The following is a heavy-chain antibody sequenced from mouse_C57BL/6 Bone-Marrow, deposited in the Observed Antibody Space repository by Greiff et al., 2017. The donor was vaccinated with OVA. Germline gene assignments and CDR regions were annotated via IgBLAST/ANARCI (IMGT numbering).Heavy chain of an antibody. Sequence: QVQLQQSGPELVKPGASVKISCKASGYAFSSSWMNWVKQRPGKGLEWIGRIYPGDGDTNYNGKFKGKATLTADKSSSTAYMQLSSLTSEDSAVDFCARVEEEDWYFDVWGTGTTVTVSS. CDR2: IYPGDGDT. CDR1: GYAFSSSW. CDR3: ARVEEEDWYFDV. J-gene: IGHJ1*03. V-gene: IGHV1-82*01.